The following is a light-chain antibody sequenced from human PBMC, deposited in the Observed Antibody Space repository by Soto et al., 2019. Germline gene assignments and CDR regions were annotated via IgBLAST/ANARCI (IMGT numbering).Light chain of an antibody. J-gene: IGKJ5*01. CDR1: QSVGNSH. CDR2: GAS. Sequence: ETLFTQSPGTLYFSPGERATLSCRASQSVGNSHVAWYQQRRGLPPRLIIYGASNRANGIPARFSGSGSGADFTLTISRLEPEDFAVYFCHQYGNSPTGTFGQGTRLEIK. V-gene: IGKV3-20*01. CDR3: HQYGNSPTGT.